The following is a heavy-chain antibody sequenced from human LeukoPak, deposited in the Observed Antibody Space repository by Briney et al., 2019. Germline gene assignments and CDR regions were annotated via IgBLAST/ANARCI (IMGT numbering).Heavy chain of an antibody. V-gene: IGHV3-23*01. CDR2: ISGSGGST. J-gene: IGHJ4*02. Sequence: SGRSLRLSCAASGFTFSSYAMSWVRQAPGKGLEWVSAISGSGGSTYYADSVKGRFTISRDNSKNTLYLQMNSLRAEDTAVYYCAKDLSDSGSYRSVRYYFDYWGQGTLVTVSS. CDR1: GFTFSSYA. D-gene: IGHD1-26*01. CDR3: AKDLSDSGSYRSVRYYFDY.